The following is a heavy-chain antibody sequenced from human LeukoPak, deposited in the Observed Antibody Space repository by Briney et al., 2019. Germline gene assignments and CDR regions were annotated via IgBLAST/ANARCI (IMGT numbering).Heavy chain of an antibody. CDR3: ARESYPARYPMVVFDY. Sequence: NPSETLSLTCTVSGGSISSGGYYWSWIRQHPGKGLEWIGYIYYSGSTYYNPSLKSRVTISVDTSKNQFSLKLSSVTAADTTVYYCARESYPARYPMVVFDYWGQGTLVTVSS. D-gene: IGHD1-1*01. V-gene: IGHV4-31*03. J-gene: IGHJ4*02. CDR2: IYYSGST. CDR1: GGSISSGGYY.